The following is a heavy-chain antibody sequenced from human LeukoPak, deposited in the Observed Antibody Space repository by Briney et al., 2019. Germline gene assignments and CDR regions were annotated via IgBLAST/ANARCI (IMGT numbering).Heavy chain of an antibody. J-gene: IGHJ4*02. CDR1: GYTLTSYG. D-gene: IGHD3-3*01. Sequence: ASVKVSCKASGYTLTSYGISWVRQAPGQGLEWMGWISGNNGNTNYVHKLQGRVTMTTDTSTSTVYMELRSLRSDDTAVYYCARETEPIYYDFWSGYKYYFDYWGQGTLVTVSS. CDR2: ISGNNGNT. CDR3: ARETEPIYYDFWSGYKYYFDY. V-gene: IGHV1-18*01.